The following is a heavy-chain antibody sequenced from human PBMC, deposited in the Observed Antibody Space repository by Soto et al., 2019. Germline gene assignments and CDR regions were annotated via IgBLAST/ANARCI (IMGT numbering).Heavy chain of an antibody. CDR2: IYYIGST. V-gene: IGHV4-59*01. J-gene: IGHJ6*02. CDR1: GGSISSYY. Sequence: QVQLQESGPGLVKPSETLSLTCTVSGGSISSYYWSWIRQPPGKGLEWIGYIYYIGSTNYNPSLKSRVTISVDTSKNQFSLKLSSVTAADTAVYYCARDHDKNGMDVWGQGTTVTVSS. CDR3: ARDHDKNGMDV. D-gene: IGHD1-1*01.